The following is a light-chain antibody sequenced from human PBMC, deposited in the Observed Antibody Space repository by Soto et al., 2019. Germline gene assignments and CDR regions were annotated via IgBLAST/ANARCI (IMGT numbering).Light chain of an antibody. CDR2: DVS. V-gene: IGLV2-14*03. CDR1: SSDVGGYNY. J-gene: IGLJ2*01. Sequence: QSALTQPASGSGSPGQSVTISCTGTSSDVGGYNYVSWYQQHPGKAPKLLIYDVSHRPSVVSNRFSGSKSGNTASLAISGLQAEDEADYYCSSYTSTNTLVIFGGGTQLTVL. CDR3: SSYTSTNTLVI.